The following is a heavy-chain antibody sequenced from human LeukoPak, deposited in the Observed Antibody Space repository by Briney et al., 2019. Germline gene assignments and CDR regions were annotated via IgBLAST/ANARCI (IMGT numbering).Heavy chain of an antibody. V-gene: IGHV4-61*02. J-gene: IGHJ4*02. CDR3: ATGGSGSYLFDY. CDR1: GGSISSGSYY. D-gene: IGHD3-10*01. CDR2: IYASAST. Sequence: SETLSLTCIVSGGSISSGSYYWSWIRPPAGKGLEWIRRIYASASTNYNRSLKSRVTISVDTSKNQFSLKLSSVTAADTAVYYCATGGSGSYLFDYWGQGTLVTVS.